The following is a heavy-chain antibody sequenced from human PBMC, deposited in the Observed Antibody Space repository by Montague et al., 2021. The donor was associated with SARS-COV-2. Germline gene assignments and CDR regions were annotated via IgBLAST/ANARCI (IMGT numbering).Heavy chain of an antibody. V-gene: IGHV4-34*01. CDR2: IDHSGNT. Sequence: SETLSLTCAVYGGSFSTYYCAWIRQSPGMGLEWIGNIDHSGNTNYNPSLKGRVSMSVDTSSSQFSLYLTSVTAADAAVYYCARDQTVLEWIWYGMDVWGPGTTVTVSS. CDR1: GGSFSTYY. J-gene: IGHJ6*02. CDR3: ARDQTVLEWIWYGMDV. D-gene: IGHD3-3*01.